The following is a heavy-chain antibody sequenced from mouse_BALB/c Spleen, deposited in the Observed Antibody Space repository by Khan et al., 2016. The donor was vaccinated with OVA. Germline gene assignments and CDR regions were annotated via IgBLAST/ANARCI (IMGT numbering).Heavy chain of an antibody. V-gene: IGHV1-4*01. J-gene: IGHJ3*01. CDR1: GYTFTSYT. Sequence: QVQLKQSGTELARPGASVKMSCKASGYTFTSYTIHWIKKRPGQGLEWIGYINPSNGYTNYNQKFRDKATLTTDKSSTTAYLQLSSLTSADSAVYNCVRDGADHRNDGWFAYWGQGTLVTVSA. CDR2: INPSNGYT. CDR3: VRDGADHRNDGWFAY. D-gene: IGHD2-14*01.